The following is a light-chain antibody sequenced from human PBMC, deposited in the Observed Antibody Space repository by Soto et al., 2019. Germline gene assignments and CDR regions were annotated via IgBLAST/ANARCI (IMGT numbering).Light chain of an antibody. Sequence: QAVVTQPPSASGTPGQRVSISCSGSDSNIGSNTVNWYQQLPRAAPKLLIYSNNQRPSGVPDRFSASKSGTSASLAISGLQSEDEADYYCAAWDDTLSGRVVFGGGTKLTVL. CDR1: DSNIGSNT. CDR2: SNN. J-gene: IGLJ2*01. CDR3: AAWDDTLSGRVV. V-gene: IGLV1-44*01.